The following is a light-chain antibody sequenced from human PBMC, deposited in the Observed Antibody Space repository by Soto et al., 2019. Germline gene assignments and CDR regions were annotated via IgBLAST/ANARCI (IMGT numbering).Light chain of an antibody. CDR2: GAS. Sequence: EIVMTQSPATLSVSPGERATLSCRASQSVTSNLAWYQQTPGQAPRLLIYGASTRATGIPARFSGSGSGTEFTLTISSLQSEDFAVYYCQQYGRTFGQGTKLEIK. CDR3: QQYGRT. CDR1: QSVTSN. V-gene: IGKV3-15*01. J-gene: IGKJ2*01.